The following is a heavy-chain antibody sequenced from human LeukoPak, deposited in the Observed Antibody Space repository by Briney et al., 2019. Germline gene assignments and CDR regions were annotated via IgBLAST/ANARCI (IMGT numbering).Heavy chain of an antibody. D-gene: IGHD3-3*01. CDR2: IIPIFGTA. V-gene: IGHV1-69*06. CDR1: GGTFSSYA. Sequence: GASVKVSCKASGGTFSSYAISWVRQAPGQGLEWMGGIIPIFGTANYAQKFQGRVTITADKSTSTAYMELSRLRSDDTAVYYCASLSNFGVVIYDNWFDPWGQGTLVTVSS. J-gene: IGHJ5*02. CDR3: ASLSNFGVVIYDNWFDP.